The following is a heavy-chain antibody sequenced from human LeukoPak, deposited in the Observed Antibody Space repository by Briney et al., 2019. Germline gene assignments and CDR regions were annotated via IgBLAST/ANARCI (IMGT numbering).Heavy chain of an antibody. CDR1: GGSISSYY. V-gene: IGHV4-59*01. Sequence: SETLSLTCTVSGGSISSYYWSWIRQPPGKGLEWIGYIYYSGSTNYNPSLKSRVTISVDTSKNQFSLKLSSVTAADTAVYYCARVGGIAVAATGALFFDYWGQGTLVTVSS. J-gene: IGHJ4*02. D-gene: IGHD6-19*01. CDR3: ARVGGIAVAATGALFFDY. CDR2: IYYSGST.